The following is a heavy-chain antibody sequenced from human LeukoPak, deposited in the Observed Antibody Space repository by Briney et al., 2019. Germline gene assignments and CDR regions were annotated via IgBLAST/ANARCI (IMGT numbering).Heavy chain of an antibody. J-gene: IGHJ4*02. D-gene: IGHD3-10*01. Sequence: GSLRLSCAASGFTFSSYSMNWVRQVTGKGLEWVSGIGTAGDTYYAGSVKGRFTISREKAKNSFYLQMNSLRAGDTAVYYCARGSMVRGVVFQYFDYWGQGTLVTVSS. V-gene: IGHV3-13*04. CDR3: ARGSMVRGVVFQYFDY. CDR1: GFTFSSYS. CDR2: IGTAGDT.